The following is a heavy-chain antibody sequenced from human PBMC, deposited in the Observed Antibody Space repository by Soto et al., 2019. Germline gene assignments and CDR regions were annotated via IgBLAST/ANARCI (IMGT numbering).Heavy chain of an antibody. J-gene: IGHJ4*02. Sequence: GGSLRLSCAASGFTFSSYGMHWVRQAPGKGLEWVAVISYDGSNKYYADSVKGRFTISRDNSKNTLYLQMNSLRAEDTAVYYRAKWSTAFDYWGQGTLVTVSS. CDR1: GFTFSSYG. V-gene: IGHV3-30*18. D-gene: IGHD2-21*02. CDR2: ISYDGSNK. CDR3: AKWSTAFDY.